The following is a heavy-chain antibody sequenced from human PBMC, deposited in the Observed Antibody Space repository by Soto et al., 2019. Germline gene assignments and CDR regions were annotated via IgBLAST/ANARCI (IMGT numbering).Heavy chain of an antibody. CDR3: ARGSYGFGAVPKGDWFDP. CDR2: ISGSGGST. CDR1: GFTFSSYA. D-gene: IGHD3-3*01. V-gene: IGHV3-23*01. J-gene: IGHJ5*02. Sequence: PGGSLRLSCAASGFTFSSYAMSWVRQAPGKGLEWVSAISGSGGSTYYADSVKGRFTISRDNAKNTLYLQMNSLRAEDTAVYYCARGSYGFGAVPKGDWFDPWGQGTLVTVSS.